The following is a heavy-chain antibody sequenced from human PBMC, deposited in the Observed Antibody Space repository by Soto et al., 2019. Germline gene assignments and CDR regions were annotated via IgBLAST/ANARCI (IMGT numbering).Heavy chain of an antibody. CDR2: IYWDDDK. J-gene: IGHJ4*02. V-gene: IGHV2-5*02. CDR3: AHRDYSSSYLQFDY. CDR1: GFSLRTSGVG. Sequence: SGPTPVNPTQTLTLTCTFSGFSLRTSGVGVGWIRQPPGKALEWLALIYWDDDKRYSPSLKSRLTITKDTSKNQVVLTMTNMDPVDTATYYCAHRDYSSSYLQFDYWGQGTLVTVSS. D-gene: IGHD6-6*01.